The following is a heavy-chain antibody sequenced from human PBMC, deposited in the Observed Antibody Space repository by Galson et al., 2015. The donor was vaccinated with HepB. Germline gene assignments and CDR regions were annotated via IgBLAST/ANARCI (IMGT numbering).Heavy chain of an antibody. D-gene: IGHD4-11*01. V-gene: IGHV4-61*02. CDR1: GGSISSGSYY. CDR3: AIESPYSNYDGIDY. J-gene: IGHJ4*02. CDR2: IYTSGST. Sequence: TLSLTCTVSGGSISSGSYYWSWIRQPAGKGLEWIGRIYTSGSTNYNPSLKSRVTMSVDTSKNQFSLKLSSVTAADTAVYYCAIESPYSNYDGIDYWGQGTLVTVSS.